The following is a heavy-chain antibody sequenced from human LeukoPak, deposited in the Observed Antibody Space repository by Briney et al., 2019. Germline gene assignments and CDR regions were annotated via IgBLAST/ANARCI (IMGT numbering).Heavy chain of an antibody. D-gene: IGHD6-19*01. CDR3: AKVNSPRSGWGVRD. CDR2: ISSSGDVT. Sequence: GGSLRLSCAGSGFTFSTYGMTWVRQAPGKGLEWVSEISSSGDVTKYADSVQGRFTISRDNSKNMLYLHMNSLRAEDTAVYYCAKVNSPRSGWGVRDWGQGTLVTVSS. V-gene: IGHV3-23*01. J-gene: IGHJ4*02. CDR1: GFTFSTYG.